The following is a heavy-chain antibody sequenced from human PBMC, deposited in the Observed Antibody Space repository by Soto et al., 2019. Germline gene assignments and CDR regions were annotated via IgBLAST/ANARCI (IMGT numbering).Heavy chain of an antibody. Sequence: GGSLRLSCAASGFTFTNAWMNWVRQAPGKGLEWVGLVRSKTDGETTDYAVAVKGRFSISRDDSKTTVYLQMNSLKTEDTALYFCTSDSLAAGQIWGQGTMVTVSS. CDR2: VRSKTDGETT. V-gene: IGHV3-15*07. CDR3: TSDSLAAGQI. J-gene: IGHJ3*02. CDR1: GFTFTNAW. D-gene: IGHD6-25*01.